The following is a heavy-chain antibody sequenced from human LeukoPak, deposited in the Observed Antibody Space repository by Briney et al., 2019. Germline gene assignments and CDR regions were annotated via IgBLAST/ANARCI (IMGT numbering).Heavy chain of an antibody. Sequence: RTSETLSLTCAVYGGSFSGYYWSWLRQPPGKGLEWIGEINHSGSTNYNPSLKSRVTISVDTSKNQFSLKLSSVTAADTAVYYCARLVYYFDYWGQGTLVTVSS. CDR1: GGSFSGYY. D-gene: IGHD2-15*01. V-gene: IGHV4-34*01. J-gene: IGHJ4*02. CDR3: ARLVYYFDY. CDR2: INHSGST.